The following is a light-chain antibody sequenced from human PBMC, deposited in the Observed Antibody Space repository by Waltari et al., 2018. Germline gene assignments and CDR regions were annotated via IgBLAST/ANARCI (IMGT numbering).Light chain of an antibody. CDR1: QSVYSY. CDR2: DAS. Sequence: EIVLTQSPATLSLSPGERATLSCRARQSVYSYLAWYQQKPGLPPRLLIYDASSRATGIPARFVGSGSGTDFTLTISRLEPEDFAVYYCQERSNWPGGSFGGGTKVEIK. V-gene: IGKV3-11*01. CDR3: QERSNWPGGS. J-gene: IGKJ4*01.